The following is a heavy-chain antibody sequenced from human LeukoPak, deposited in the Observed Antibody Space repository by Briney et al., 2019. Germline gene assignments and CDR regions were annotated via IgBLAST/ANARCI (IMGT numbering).Heavy chain of an antibody. CDR3: AVDYGYWSAYYSDSRMTPKR. D-gene: IGHD3-3*01. Sequence: GGSLRLSCAASGFTFSSYSMKWVRQAPGKGLEWVSSISSSSSYIDYVDSVKGRFTISRDNAKNSVYLQMNSLRAEDTAVYYCAVDYGYWSAYYSDSRMTPKRGGQGTLVTVSS. V-gene: IGHV3-21*06. CDR2: ISSSSSYI. CDR1: GFTFSSYS. J-gene: IGHJ4*02.